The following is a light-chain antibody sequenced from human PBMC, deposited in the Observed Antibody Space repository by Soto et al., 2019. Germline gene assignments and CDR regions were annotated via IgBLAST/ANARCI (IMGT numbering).Light chain of an antibody. CDR3: LQDSNGHRT. CDR2: AAS. J-gene: IGKJ2*01. V-gene: IGKV1-6*01. CDR1: QGISNE. Sequence: AIQMTQSPSSLSAYVGARVTITCRASQGISNELGWYQQTPGQAPKLLINAASRLQSGVPSRFIGSGAGTDFTLPIISLQPEDFATYNGLQDSNGHRTFGRGTNLDI.